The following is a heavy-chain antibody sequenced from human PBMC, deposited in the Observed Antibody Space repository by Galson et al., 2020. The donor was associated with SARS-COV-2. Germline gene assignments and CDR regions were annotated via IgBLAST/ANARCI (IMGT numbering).Heavy chain of an antibody. CDR2: ISDDGSNQ. J-gene: IGHJ5*02. Sequence: QAGGSLRLSCAASGFTFRNSVMHWVRQAPGKGLEWVAVISDDGSNQYKADSVKGRFTISRDNSKNTLYLQMNSLRIEDTAVYYCARDGLAPFDPWGQGTLVSVSS. V-gene: IGHV3-30*03. CDR3: ARDGLAPFDP. CDR1: GFTFRNSV. D-gene: IGHD2-21*01.